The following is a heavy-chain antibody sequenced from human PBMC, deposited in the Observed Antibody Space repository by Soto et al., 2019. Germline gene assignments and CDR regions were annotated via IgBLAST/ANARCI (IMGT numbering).Heavy chain of an antibody. J-gene: IGHJ4*02. CDR1: GFTFSSYE. D-gene: IGHD3-22*01. Sequence: HPGGSLRLSCAASGFTFSSYEMNWVRQAPGKGLEWVSYISSSGSTIYYADSVKGRFTISRDNAKNSLYLQMNSLRAEDTAVYYCARDVGYYYDSSGYTDYFDYWGQGTLVTVSS. CDR2: ISSSGSTI. CDR3: ARDVGYYYDSSGYTDYFDY. V-gene: IGHV3-48*03.